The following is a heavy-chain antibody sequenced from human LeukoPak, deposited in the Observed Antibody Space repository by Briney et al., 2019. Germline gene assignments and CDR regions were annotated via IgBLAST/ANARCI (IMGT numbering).Heavy chain of an antibody. CDR2: ISGSGGST. CDR3: AKPMYYYDSSGYPYYFDY. Sequence: GGSLGLSCAASGFTFSSYAMSWVRQAPGKGLEWVSAISGSGGSTYYADSVKGRFTISRDNSKNALYLQMNSLRAEDTAVYYCAKPMYYYDSSGYPYYFDYWGQGTLVTVSS. D-gene: IGHD3-22*01. J-gene: IGHJ4*02. CDR1: GFTFSSYA. V-gene: IGHV3-23*01.